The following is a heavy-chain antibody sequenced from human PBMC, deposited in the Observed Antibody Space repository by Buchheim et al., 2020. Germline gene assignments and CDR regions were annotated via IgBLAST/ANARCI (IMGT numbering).Heavy chain of an antibody. CDR2: INHSGST. D-gene: IGHD2-8*02. J-gene: IGHJ6*02. CDR1: GGSFSSYY. Sequence: QVQLQQWGAGLLKPSETLSLTCAVYGGSFSSYYWSWIRQPPGKGLEWIGEINHSGSTNYNPSLKSRVTISVDTSKNQFSLKLSSVTAADTAVYYCARGGYCTGGVCYPHYYYYGMDVWGQGTT. CDR3: ARGGYCTGGVCYPHYYYYGMDV. V-gene: IGHV4-34*01.